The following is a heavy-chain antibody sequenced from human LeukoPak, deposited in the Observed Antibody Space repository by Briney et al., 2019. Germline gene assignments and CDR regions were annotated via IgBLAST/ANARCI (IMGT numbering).Heavy chain of an antibody. CDR1: GYSFTSYW. CDR2: IYPGDSDT. Sequence: GESLKISSKGSGYSFTSYWIGWVRQIPGKGLEWMGIIYPGDSDTRYSPSFQGQVTISADKSISTAYLQWSSLKASDTAMYYGARHTGYSSGWPDYWGQGTLVTVSS. J-gene: IGHJ4*02. CDR3: ARHTGYSSGWPDY. D-gene: IGHD6-19*01. V-gene: IGHV5-51*01.